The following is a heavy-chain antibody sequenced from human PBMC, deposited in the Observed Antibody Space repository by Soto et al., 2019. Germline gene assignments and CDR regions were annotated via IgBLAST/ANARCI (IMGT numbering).Heavy chain of an antibody. CDR1: GDSMGSGDYY. V-gene: IGHV4-30-4*01. Sequence: QVQLQESGPGLVKPSQTLSLTCTVSGDSMGSGDYYWTWIRQPPGKGLEWIGYIYYIGTTFYTPSLESRVNISIDTSKNRFSLRLTSVTAADTAVYYCSRGSTYYGFLTWGQGTLVTVSS. CDR2: IYYIGTT. CDR3: SRGSTYYGFLT. J-gene: IGHJ5*02. D-gene: IGHD3-10*01.